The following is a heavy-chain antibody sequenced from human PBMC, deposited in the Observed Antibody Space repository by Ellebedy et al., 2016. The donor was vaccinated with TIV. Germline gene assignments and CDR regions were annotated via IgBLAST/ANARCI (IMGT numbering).Heavy chain of an antibody. Sequence: GGSLRLSXAASGFTFSSYGMNWVRQAPGKGLEWVSYISSSSSTIYYADSVKGRFTISRDNAKNSLYLQMNSLRAEDTAVYYCARERTDRGRALDYWGQGTLVTVSS. CDR2: ISSSSSTI. D-gene: IGHD1-14*01. CDR1: GFTFSSYG. CDR3: ARERTDRGRALDY. V-gene: IGHV3-48*01. J-gene: IGHJ4*02.